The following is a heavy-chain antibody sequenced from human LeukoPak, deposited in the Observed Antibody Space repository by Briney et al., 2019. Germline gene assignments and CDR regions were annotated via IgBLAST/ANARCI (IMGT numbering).Heavy chain of an antibody. CDR2: IYPGDSDT. CDR3: ARATTPAGDGDWFDP. V-gene: IGHV5-51*01. Sequence: GESLKISCKTSGYSFTYYYIAWVRQMPGKGPEWMGIIYPGDSDTRYSPSFQGQGTISADNSMKTAYLQFNSLQASDTAIYYCARATTPAGDGDWFDPWGQGTLVTVSS. D-gene: IGHD4-17*01. CDR1: GYSFTYYY. J-gene: IGHJ5*02.